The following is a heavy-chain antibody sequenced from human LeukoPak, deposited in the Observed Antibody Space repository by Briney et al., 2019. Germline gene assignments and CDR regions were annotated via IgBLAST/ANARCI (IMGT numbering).Heavy chain of an antibody. D-gene: IGHD3-10*01. CDR1: GFTFSSYW. CDR2: IKQDGSEK. Sequence: PGGSLRLSCAASGFTFSSYWMSWVRQAPGKGLEWVANIKQDGSEKYYVDSVKGRFTISRDKAKNSLYLQMNSLRAEDTAVYYCARAIDYYGSGSYYYYFDYWGQGTLVTVSS. CDR3: ARAIDYYGSGSYYYYFDY. V-gene: IGHV3-7*01. J-gene: IGHJ4*02.